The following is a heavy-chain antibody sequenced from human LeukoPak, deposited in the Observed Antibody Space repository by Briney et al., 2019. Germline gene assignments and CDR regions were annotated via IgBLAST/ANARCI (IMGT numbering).Heavy chain of an antibody. Sequence: SQTLSLTCTVSGGSISSGDFYWSWIRQPPEKGLEYIGYIYYGGITFYNPSLRSRITISIDTSKNQFSLKLSSVTAADTAVYYCARDRSTVDYYGLDVWGQGTTVIVSS. J-gene: IGHJ6*02. CDR3: ARDRSTVDYYGLDV. CDR2: IYYGGIT. CDR1: GGSISSGDFY. V-gene: IGHV4-30-4*01. D-gene: IGHD4-23*01.